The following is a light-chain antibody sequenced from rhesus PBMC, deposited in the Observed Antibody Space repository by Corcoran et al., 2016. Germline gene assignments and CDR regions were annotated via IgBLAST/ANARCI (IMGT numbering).Light chain of an antibody. CDR3: MQTLQTPPT. CDR1: QSLLDSDGYTH. Sequence: DIVMTQTPLSLPVTPGEPASISCRSSQSLLDSDGYTHLHWYLQKPGQSPQLRIYLVSNRASGIPDRFSGRGSGTDFTLKISRVEGDGVGVYYCMQTLQTPPTFGEGTKVELK. CDR2: LVS. V-gene: IGKV2-78*01. J-gene: IGKJ4*01.